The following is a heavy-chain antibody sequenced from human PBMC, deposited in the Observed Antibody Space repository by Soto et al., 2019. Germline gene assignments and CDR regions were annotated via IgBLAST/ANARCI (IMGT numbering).Heavy chain of an antibody. D-gene: IGHD2-2*01. CDR1: GFTFKTYS. V-gene: IGHV3-48*02. CDR2: ISGGSRTI. CDR3: ARDQINARSKDAFDI. Sequence: GGSLRLPCAASGFTFKTYSMNWVRQAPGKGLEWISYISGGSRTINYADSVKGRFTISRDNAKNSLYLQMNGLKDGDTAVYYCARDQINARSKDAFDIWGQGTMVTVSS. J-gene: IGHJ3*02.